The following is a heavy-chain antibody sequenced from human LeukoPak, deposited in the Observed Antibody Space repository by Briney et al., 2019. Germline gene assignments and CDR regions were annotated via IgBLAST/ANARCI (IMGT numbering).Heavy chain of an antibody. J-gene: IGHJ4*02. CDR2: ISGSGDNS. CDR3: AKCLGDGTNYYFAH. Sequence: GASLRLSRAASGFTFSSYAMGWVRLAPGKGLEWVSLISGSGDNSYYADSVKDRLTISRDNSKNTLYLQMSSLRAEDTALYYCAKCLGDGTNYYFAHWGQGTLVTVSS. V-gene: IGHV3-23*01. D-gene: IGHD4/OR15-4a*01. CDR1: GFTFSSYA.